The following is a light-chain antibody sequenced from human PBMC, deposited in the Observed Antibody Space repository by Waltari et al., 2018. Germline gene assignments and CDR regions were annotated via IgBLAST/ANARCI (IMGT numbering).Light chain of an antibody. CDR2: DVR. J-gene: IGLJ2*01. Sequence: QSALTQPASVSGSPGQSFTISCTGTSSVVGGYNYVSWYQQHPGKAPKLVVCDVRDRRSSVTKRVSGAKSGDTAARTISGLQAEDEADYYCCSYISSTTRMVFGGGTKLTGL. CDR1: SSVVGGYNY. V-gene: IGLV2-14*03. CDR3: CSYISSTTRMV.